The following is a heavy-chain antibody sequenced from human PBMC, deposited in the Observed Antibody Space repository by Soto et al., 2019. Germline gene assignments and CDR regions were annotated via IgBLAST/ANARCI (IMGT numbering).Heavy chain of an antibody. CDR3: ALCGYSSSWPHFDY. Sequence: EVQLLESGGGLVQPGGSLRLSCAASGFTFSSYAMSWVRQAPGKGLEWVSAISGSGGSTYYADSVKGRFTISRDNSKNTLYLQMNGLRAEDTAVYYCALCGYSSSWPHFDYWGQGTLVTVS. CDR2: ISGSGGST. J-gene: IGHJ4*02. V-gene: IGHV3-23*01. D-gene: IGHD6-13*01. CDR1: GFTFSSYA.